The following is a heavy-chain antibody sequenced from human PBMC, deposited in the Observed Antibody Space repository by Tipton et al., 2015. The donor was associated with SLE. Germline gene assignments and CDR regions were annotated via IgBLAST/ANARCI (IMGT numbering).Heavy chain of an antibody. V-gene: IGHV3-30*04. CDR2: ISYDGTNK. D-gene: IGHD5-12*01. CDR3: ARDASRGYSGYDHAFDI. Sequence: SLRLSCAASGFTFSSYDMHWVRQAPGKGLEWVAVISYDGTNKYYADSVKGRFTISRDNSKNTLYLQMNSLRAEDTAVYYRARDASRGYSGYDHAFDIWGQGTMVTVSS. J-gene: IGHJ3*02. CDR1: GFTFSSYD.